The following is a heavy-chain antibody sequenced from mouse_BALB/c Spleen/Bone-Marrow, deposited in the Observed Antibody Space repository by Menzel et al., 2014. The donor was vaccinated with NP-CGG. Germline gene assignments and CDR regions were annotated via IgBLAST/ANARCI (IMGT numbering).Heavy chain of an antibody. V-gene: IGHV1S127*01. CDR3: TRRDTTVERAWFAY. D-gene: IGHD1-1*01. CDR2: IDPSDSYT. J-gene: IGHJ3*01. CDR1: GYTFTSYW. Sequence: VQLQQSGAELVKPGASVKMSCKASGYTFTSYWMHWVKQRPGQGLEWIGTIDPSDSYTSYNQKFKGKATLTVDTSSSTAYMQLSSLTSEDSAVYYCTRRDTTVERAWFAYRGQGTLVTVSA.